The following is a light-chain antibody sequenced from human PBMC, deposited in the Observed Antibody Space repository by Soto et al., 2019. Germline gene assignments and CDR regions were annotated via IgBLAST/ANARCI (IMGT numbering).Light chain of an antibody. Sequence: EIVMTQSPATLSVSPGERATLSCRTSQTIGGNLAWYLQKPGQAPRLLVYGTSTRATGISARFSGSGSGTEFTLTISSLQSEDFAVYYCQQYNNWPITFGQGTRREIK. CDR3: QQYNNWPIT. J-gene: IGKJ5*01. CDR1: QTIGGN. V-gene: IGKV3-15*01. CDR2: GTS.